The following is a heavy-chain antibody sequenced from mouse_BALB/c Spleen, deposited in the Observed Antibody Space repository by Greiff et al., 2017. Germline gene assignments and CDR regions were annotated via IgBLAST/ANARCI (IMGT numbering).Heavy chain of an antibody. CDR2: ISSGGST. CDR1: GFTFSSYA. Sequence: DVKLVESGGGLVKPGGSLKLSCAASGFTFSSYAMSWVRQTPEKRLEWVASISSGGSTYYPDSVKGRFTISRDNARNILYLQMSSLRSEDTAMYYCARGRDYGSSYYWYFDVWGAGTTVTVSS. J-gene: IGHJ1*01. D-gene: IGHD1-1*01. CDR3: ARGRDYGSSYYWYFDV. V-gene: IGHV5-6-5*01.